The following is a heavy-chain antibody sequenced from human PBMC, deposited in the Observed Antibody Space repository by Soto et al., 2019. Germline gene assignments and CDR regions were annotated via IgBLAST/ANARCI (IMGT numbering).Heavy chain of an antibody. Sequence: QVQLQESGPGLVKPSQTLSLTCTVSGGSISSGGYYWSWIRQHPEKGLEWIGYVYYSGRTYYNPSLKSRVTMSLDTSENHFSLNLSSVTAADTAMYYCAREQGEGYGAGSFRWFDPWGQGTLVTVSS. CDR3: AREQGEGYGAGSFRWFDP. V-gene: IGHV4-31*03. D-gene: IGHD3-10*01. CDR2: VYYSGRT. J-gene: IGHJ5*02. CDR1: GGSISSGGYY.